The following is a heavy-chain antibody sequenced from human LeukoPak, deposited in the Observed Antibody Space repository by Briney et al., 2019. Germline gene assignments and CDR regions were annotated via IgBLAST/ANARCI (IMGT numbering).Heavy chain of an antibody. J-gene: IGHJ4*02. D-gene: IGHD5-24*01. Sequence: GGSLRPSCAASGFTFSSYAMHWVRQAPGKGLEWVAVISYDGSGKYYADSVKGRFTISRDNSKNTLYLQMNSLRAEDTAMYYCARGPLTGRWPDMGFDYWGQGTLVTVSS. CDR3: ARGPLTGRWPDMGFDY. V-gene: IGHV3-30-3*01. CDR1: GFTFSSYA. CDR2: ISYDGSGK.